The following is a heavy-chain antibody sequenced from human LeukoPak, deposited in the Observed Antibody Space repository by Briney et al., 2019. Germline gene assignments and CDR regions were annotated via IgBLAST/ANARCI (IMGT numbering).Heavy chain of an antibody. CDR2: ITTGSSNYI. D-gene: IGHD7-27*01. CDR3: ARDAPGSHFDY. J-gene: IGHJ4*02. V-gene: IGHV3-21*01. Sequence: WVRQAPGKGLEWVSTITTGSSNYIHYADSVKGRFTISRDNAKNSLYLQMNSLSAEDTAVYYCARDAPGSHFDYWGQGTLVTVSS.